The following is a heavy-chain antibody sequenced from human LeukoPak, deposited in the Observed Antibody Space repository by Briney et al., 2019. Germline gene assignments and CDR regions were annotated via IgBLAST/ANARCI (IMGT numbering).Heavy chain of an antibody. V-gene: IGHV4-4*02. D-gene: IGHD5-24*01. J-gene: IGHJ4*02. CDR3: AIEMATRSFDY. CDR1: GDSISSSNW. CDR2: INHSGST. Sequence: SETLSLTCAVSGDSISSSNWWSWVRQPPGKGLEWIGEINHSGSTNYNPSLKSRVTISVDTSKNQFSLKLSSVTAADTAVYYCAIEMATRSFDYWGQGTLVTVSS.